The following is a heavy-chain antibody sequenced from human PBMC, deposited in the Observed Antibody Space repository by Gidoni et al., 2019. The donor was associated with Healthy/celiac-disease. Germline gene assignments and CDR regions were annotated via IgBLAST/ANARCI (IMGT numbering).Heavy chain of an antibody. CDR3: ARDRSRWERYFQH. V-gene: IGHV3-53*01. D-gene: IGHD6-19*01. Sequence: EVQLVESGGGLIQPGGSLRLSCAASGFTVSSNYMSWVRQAPGKGLEWVSVIYSGGSTYYADSVKGRFTISRDNSKNTLYLQMNSLRAEDTAVYYCARDRSRWERYFQHWGQGTLVTVSS. CDR2: IYSGGST. CDR1: GFTVSSNY. J-gene: IGHJ1*01.